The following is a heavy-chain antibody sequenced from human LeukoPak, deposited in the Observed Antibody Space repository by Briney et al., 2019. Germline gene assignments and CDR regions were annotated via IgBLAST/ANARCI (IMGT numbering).Heavy chain of an antibody. J-gene: IGHJ3*02. CDR3: AREFMRVTAFDI. Sequence: ASVTVSCTASGYTFSDNYIHWVRQAPGQGLEWMGWINPHSGGTNYVENFQGRVTLTRDTSISTAYMDLSSLISDDTAVYYCAREFMRVTAFDIWGQGTMVTVSS. CDR2: INPHSGGT. D-gene: IGHD2-21*02. CDR1: GYTFSDNY. V-gene: IGHV1-2*02.